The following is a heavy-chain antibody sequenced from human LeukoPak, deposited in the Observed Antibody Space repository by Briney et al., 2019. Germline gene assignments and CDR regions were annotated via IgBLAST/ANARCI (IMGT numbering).Heavy chain of an antibody. CDR1: GFTFTTYW. Sequence: PGGSLRLSCAASGFTFTTYWMTWVRQAPGKGLEWVADIKQDGSEQYYVDSVKGRFTISRDNAKNSLYLQMNSLRAEDTAVYYCARDLYGDYGTFDYWGQGTLVTVSS. CDR3: ARDLYGDYGTFDY. J-gene: IGHJ4*02. D-gene: IGHD4-17*01. V-gene: IGHV3-7*01. CDR2: IKQDGSEQ.